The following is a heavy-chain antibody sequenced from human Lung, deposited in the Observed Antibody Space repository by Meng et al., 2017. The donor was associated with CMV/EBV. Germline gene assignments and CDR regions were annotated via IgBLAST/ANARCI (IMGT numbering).Heavy chain of an antibody. Sequence: SXAASGFTFNTYAMTWVRQAPGRGLESVSIISGNGGVTYYADSVKGRFTISRDNSKNTVYLQMNSLRAEDTAVYYCAKDLRDIVVLVGARVHWGQGXLVTVSS. CDR2: ISGNGGVT. V-gene: IGHV3-23*01. CDR1: GFTFNTYA. J-gene: IGHJ4*02. CDR3: AKDLRDIVVLVGARVH. D-gene: IGHD2-15*01.